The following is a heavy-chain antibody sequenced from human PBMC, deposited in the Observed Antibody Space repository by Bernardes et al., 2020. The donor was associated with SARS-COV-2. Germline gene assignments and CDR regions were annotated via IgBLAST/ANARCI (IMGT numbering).Heavy chain of an antibody. CDR1: GFTFSSYA. CDR3: AILRGDSSGNNRFDY. CDR2: ISGSGGST. D-gene: IGHD3-22*01. V-gene: IGHV3-23*01. Sequence: GGSLRLSCAASGFTFSSYAMSWVRQAPGKGLEWVSAISGSGGSTYYADSVKGRFTISRDNSKNTLYLQMNSLRAEDTAVYYCAILRGDSSGNNRFDYWGQGTLVTVSS. J-gene: IGHJ4*02.